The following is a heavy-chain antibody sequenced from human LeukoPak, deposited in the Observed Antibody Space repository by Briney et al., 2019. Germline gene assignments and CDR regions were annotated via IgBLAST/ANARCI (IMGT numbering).Heavy chain of an antibody. Sequence: YPGRPLRLSCAASGFTFSSYAMHWVRQAPAKGLEWVAVISYDGSNKYYADSVKGRFTISRDNSKKTLYLQMNRLRAEDTAVYYCARDISSGWYALLSYWGQGTLVTVSS. CDR3: ARDISSGWYALLSY. V-gene: IGHV3-30*04. CDR2: ISYDGSNK. D-gene: IGHD6-19*01. CDR1: GFTFSSYA. J-gene: IGHJ4*02.